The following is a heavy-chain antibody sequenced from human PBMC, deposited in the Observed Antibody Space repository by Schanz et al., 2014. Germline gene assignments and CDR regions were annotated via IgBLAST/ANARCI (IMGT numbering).Heavy chain of an antibody. D-gene: IGHD1-1*01. V-gene: IGHV3-48*04. CDR3: ARGTDWNLHY. Sequence: EVQLLDSGGGLVQPGGSLRLSCAASGFTFSTYAMSWVRQAPGKGLEWVSDISSGSSYANYADSVKGRFTISRDNAKNSLYLQMNSLRADDTAVYYCARGTDWNLHYWGQGALVTVSS. CDR1: GFTFSTYA. J-gene: IGHJ4*02. CDR2: ISSGSSYA.